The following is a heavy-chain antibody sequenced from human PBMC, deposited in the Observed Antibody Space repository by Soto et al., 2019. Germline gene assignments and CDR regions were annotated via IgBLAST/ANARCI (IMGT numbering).Heavy chain of an antibody. D-gene: IGHD6-6*01. V-gene: IGHV3-23*01. J-gene: IGHJ4*02. CDR2: ISGSDDST. CDR3: AKRSTSSTFDY. Sequence: EVQLLESGGGLVQPGESLRLSCAASGFTFSSYAMSLVRQAPGKGLEWVSVISGSDDSTYYADSVKGRFTISRDNSKNTLYLQMNSLSAEDTAVYYCAKRSTSSTFDYWGQGTLVTVSS. CDR1: GFTFSSYA.